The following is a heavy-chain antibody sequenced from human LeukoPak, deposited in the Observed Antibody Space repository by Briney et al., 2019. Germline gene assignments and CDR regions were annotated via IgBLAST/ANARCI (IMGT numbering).Heavy chain of an antibody. Sequence: PSETLSLTCTVSGGSISSYYWSWIRQPAGKGLEWIGRIYTSGSTNYNPSLKSRVSISVGTSKNQFSLKLSSVTAADTAVYYCARGAGAGYNLQPFDYWGQGTLVTVSS. D-gene: IGHD5-24*01. CDR3: ARGAGAGYNLQPFDY. V-gene: IGHV4-4*07. J-gene: IGHJ4*02. CDR2: IYTSGST. CDR1: GGSISSYY.